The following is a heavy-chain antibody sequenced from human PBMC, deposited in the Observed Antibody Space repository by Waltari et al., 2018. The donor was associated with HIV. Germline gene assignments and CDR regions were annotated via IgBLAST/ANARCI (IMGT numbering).Heavy chain of an antibody. CDR1: GFNFSING. V-gene: IGHV3-30*18. CDR3: AKDLAGSSL. CDR2: ISDNGKRT. Sequence: QENLVESGGGVVQPGGSLRLSCAGSGFNFSINGMHWVRQSPGKGRDWVATISDNGKRTDYVDSVKGRFTISRDNSKHTVFLQMSSLRAEDTSVYYCAKDLAGSSLWGQGALVTVSS. D-gene: IGHD3-10*01. J-gene: IGHJ4*02.